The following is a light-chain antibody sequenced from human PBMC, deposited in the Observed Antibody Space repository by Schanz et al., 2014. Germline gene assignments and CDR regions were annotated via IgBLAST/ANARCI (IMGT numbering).Light chain of an antibody. V-gene: IGKV3-15*01. Sequence: EIVMTQSPATLSVSPGERATLSCRASQSVSSNLAWYQQKPGQAPRLLIYGASTRAIGIPARFSGSGSGTEFTLTISSLQSEDVATYYCQKYNSAPWTFGQGTKVEIK. CDR2: GAS. CDR1: QSVSSN. CDR3: QKYNSAPWT. J-gene: IGKJ1*01.